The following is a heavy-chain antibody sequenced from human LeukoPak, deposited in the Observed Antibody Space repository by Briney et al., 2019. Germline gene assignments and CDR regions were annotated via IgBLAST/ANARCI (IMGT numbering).Heavy chain of an antibody. Sequence: SETLSLTCTVSGGSTGSDYWSWIRQPPGKGLEWIGEINHSGSTNYNPSLKSRVTISVDTSKNQFSLKLSSVTAADTAVYYCGRLYYDFWSGTSLSFDPWGQGTLVTVSS. J-gene: IGHJ5*02. CDR1: GGSTGSDY. CDR2: INHSGST. D-gene: IGHD3-3*01. CDR3: GRLYYDFWSGTSLSFDP. V-gene: IGHV4-34*01.